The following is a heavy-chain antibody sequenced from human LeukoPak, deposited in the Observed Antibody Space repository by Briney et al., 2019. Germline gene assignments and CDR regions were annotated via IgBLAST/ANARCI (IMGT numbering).Heavy chain of an antibody. Sequence: GGSLRLSCAASGFTLSTYWMHWVRQAPGKGLVWVSRINSDGTTTTYADSVKGRFTISRDNAKNTLYLQMNSLRAEDTAVYYCAGAFSGWSPKFWGQGTLVTVSS. J-gene: IGHJ4*02. D-gene: IGHD6-19*01. CDR2: INSDGTTT. CDR3: AGAFSGWSPKF. CDR1: GFTLSTYW. V-gene: IGHV3-74*01.